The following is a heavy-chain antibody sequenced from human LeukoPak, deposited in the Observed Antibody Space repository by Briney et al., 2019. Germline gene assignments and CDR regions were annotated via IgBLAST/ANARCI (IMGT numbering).Heavy chain of an antibody. Sequence: SETLSLTCTVSGGSISSSSYYWGWIRQPPGKGLEWIGSIYYSGSTYYNPSLKRRVTISVDTCKNQFSLKLSSVPAADTAVYCCARGYTTYYDFWSGYYTGGTYDYWGQGTLVTVSS. D-gene: IGHD3-3*01. CDR2: IYYSGST. CDR1: GGSISSSSYY. CDR3: ARGYTTYYDFWSGYYTGGTYDY. J-gene: IGHJ4*02. V-gene: IGHV4-39*01.